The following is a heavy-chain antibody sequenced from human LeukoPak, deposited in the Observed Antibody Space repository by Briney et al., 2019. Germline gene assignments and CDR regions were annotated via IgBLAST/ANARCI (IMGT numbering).Heavy chain of an antibody. V-gene: IGHV4-34*01. D-gene: IGHD5-12*01. CDR1: GGSFSGYY. CDR3: ARGLRRWLRDPFDY. J-gene: IGHJ4*02. CDR2: INHSGST. Sequence: SETLSLTCAVYGGSFSGYYWSWIRQPPGKGLEWIGEINHSGSTNYDPSLKSRVTISVDTSKNQFSLKLSSVTAADTAVYYCARGLRRWLRDPFDYWGQGTLVTVSS.